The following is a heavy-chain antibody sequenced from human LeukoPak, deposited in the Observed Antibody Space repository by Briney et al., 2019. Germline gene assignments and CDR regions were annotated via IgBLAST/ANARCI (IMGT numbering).Heavy chain of an antibody. Sequence: LTGRSLRLSCAASGFTFSSYAMHWVRQAPGKGLEWVAVISYDGSNKYYADSVKGRFTISRDNSKNTLYLQMNSLRAEDTAVYYCARDRGSGYDSPHTRFDYWGQGTLVTVSS. V-gene: IGHV3-30-3*01. D-gene: IGHD5-12*01. CDR2: ISYDGSNK. CDR1: GFTFSSYA. CDR3: ARDRGSGYDSPHTRFDY. J-gene: IGHJ4*02.